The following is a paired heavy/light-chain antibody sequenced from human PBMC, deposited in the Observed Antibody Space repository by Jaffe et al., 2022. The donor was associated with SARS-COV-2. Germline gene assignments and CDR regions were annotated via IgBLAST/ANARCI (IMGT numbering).Heavy chain of an antibody. CDR2: ISYDGSNK. CDR1: GFTFSSYA. D-gene: IGHD5-18*01. Sequence: QVQLVESGGGVVQPGRSLRLSCAASGFTFSSYAMHWVRQAPGKGLEWVAVISYDGSNKYYADSVKGRFTISRDNSKNTLYLQMNSLRAEDTAVYYCAREGRQLWLEDPNYYYYGMDVWGQGTTVTVSS. V-gene: IGHV3-30-3*01. CDR3: AREGRQLWLEDPNYYYYGMDV. J-gene: IGHJ6*02.
Light chain of an antibody. CDR1: KLGDKY. CDR3: QAWDSSTARVV. J-gene: IGLJ2*01. Sequence: SYELTQPPSVSVSPGQTASITCSGDKLGDKYACWYQQKPGQSPVLVIYQDSKRPSGIPERFSGSNSGNTATLTISGTQAMDEADYYCQAWDSSTARVVFGGGTKLTVL. CDR2: QDS. V-gene: IGLV3-1*01.